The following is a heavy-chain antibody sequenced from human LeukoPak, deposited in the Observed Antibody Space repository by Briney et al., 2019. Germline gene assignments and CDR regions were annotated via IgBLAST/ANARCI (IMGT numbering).Heavy chain of an antibody. Sequence: GASVKVSCKTSGFTFTSSAMQWVRQARGQRLEWIGWIVVGSGNTKYAQKFQERVAITRDTSTSTAYMELSSLRSEDTAVYYCAADLEIQLWFGVGYGMDGWGQGTTVTVSS. D-gene: IGHD5-18*01. CDR1: GFTFTSSA. J-gene: IGHJ6*02. V-gene: IGHV1-58*02. CDR3: AADLEIQLWFGVGYGMDG. CDR2: IVVGSGNT.